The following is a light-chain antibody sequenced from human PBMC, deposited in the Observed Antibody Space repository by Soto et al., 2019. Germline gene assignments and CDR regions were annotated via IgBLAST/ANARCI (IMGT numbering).Light chain of an antibody. Sequence: DIQMTQSPSTLSASVGDIVTITCRASQSISSWLAWYQQKPGKAPKLLIYKASSLESGVRSRFRGSGSGTEFPLTLSSLQPDDFATYHCQQYNSYPLTFGGGTKVEIK. CDR1: QSISSW. V-gene: IGKV1-5*03. J-gene: IGKJ4*01. CDR2: KAS. CDR3: QQYNSYPLT.